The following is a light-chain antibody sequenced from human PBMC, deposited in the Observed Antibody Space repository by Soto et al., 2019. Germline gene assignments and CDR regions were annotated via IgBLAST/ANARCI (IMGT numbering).Light chain of an antibody. CDR3: ATWDDSLNGRWV. V-gene: IGLV1-36*01. J-gene: IGLJ3*02. Sequence: QSVLTQPPSVSEAPRQRVTISWSGSSSNIGNNAVNWYQQIPGKAPKLLIYYDDLVPSGVSDRFSGSKSGTSASLAISGLQSEEDADEYCATWDDSLNGRWVFGGGTKLTVL. CDR1: SSNIGNNA. CDR2: YDD.